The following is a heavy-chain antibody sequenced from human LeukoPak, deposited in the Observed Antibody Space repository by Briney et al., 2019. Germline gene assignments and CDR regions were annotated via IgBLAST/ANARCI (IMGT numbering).Heavy chain of an antibody. Sequence: GRSLRLSCAASGFTFSSSGMHWVRQAPGKGLEGVAVISYDGSYKNYADSVKGRFTISRDNSKNTLYVQMNSLRAEDTAVYYCAKGRIPPFPNYYDSSGYLDYWGQGTLVTVSS. CDR1: GFTFSSSG. CDR2: ISYDGSYK. J-gene: IGHJ4*02. CDR3: AKGRIPPFPNYYDSSGYLDY. V-gene: IGHV3-30*18. D-gene: IGHD3-22*01.